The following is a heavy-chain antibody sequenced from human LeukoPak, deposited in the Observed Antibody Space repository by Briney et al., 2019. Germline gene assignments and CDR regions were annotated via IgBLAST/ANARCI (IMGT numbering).Heavy chain of an antibody. CDR3: ARALLPIHSRAFDI. CDR2: IYYSGST. CDR1: GGSFSGYY. V-gene: IGHV4-59*01. D-gene: IGHD3-3*01. J-gene: IGHJ3*02. Sequence: SETLSLTCAVYGGSFSGYYWSWIRQPPGKGLEWIGYIYYSGSTNYNPSLKSRVTISVDTSKNQFSLKLSSVTAADTAVYYCARALLPIHSRAFDIWGQGTMVTVSS.